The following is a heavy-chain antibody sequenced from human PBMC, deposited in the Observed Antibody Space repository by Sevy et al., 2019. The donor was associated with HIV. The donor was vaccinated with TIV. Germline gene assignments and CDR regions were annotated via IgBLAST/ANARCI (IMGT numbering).Heavy chain of an antibody. Sequence: GGSLRLSCAASGFTFSNAWMSWVRQAPGKGLEWVGRIKSKTDGGTTDYAAPVKGRLTISRDDSKNTMYLQMNSLKTGEPAVYYCTTASRGYCYGFPWDAFDIWGQGTMVTVSS. CDR3: TTASRGYCYGFPWDAFDI. CDR2: IKSKTDGGTT. CDR1: GFTFSNAW. D-gene: IGHD5-18*01. J-gene: IGHJ3*02. V-gene: IGHV3-15*01.